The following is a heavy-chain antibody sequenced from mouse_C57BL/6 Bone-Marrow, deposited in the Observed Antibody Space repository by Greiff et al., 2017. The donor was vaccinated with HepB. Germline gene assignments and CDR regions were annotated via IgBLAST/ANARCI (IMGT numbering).Heavy chain of an antibody. CDR1: GFTFSDYG. V-gene: IGHV5-17*01. D-gene: IGHD2-1*01. J-gene: IGHJ3*01. CDR2: ISSGSSPI. Sequence: EVMLVESGGGLVKPGGSLKLSCAASGFTFSDYGMHWVRQAPEKGLEWVAYISSGSSPIYYADTVKGRFTISRDNAKNTLFLQMTRLRSEDTAMYYCARVYRPSTWLAYWGQGTLGTVSA. CDR3: ARVYRPSTWLAY.